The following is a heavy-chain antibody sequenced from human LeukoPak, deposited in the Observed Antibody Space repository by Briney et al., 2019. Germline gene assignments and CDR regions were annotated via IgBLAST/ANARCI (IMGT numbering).Heavy chain of an antibody. Sequence: SDTLSLTCAVYGGSFSGYYWSWIRQPPGKGLEWIGEINHSGSTNYNPSLKSRVTISVDTSKNQFSLKLSSVTAADTAVYYCARGGDAAGTNYWGQGTLVTVSS. CDR1: GGSFSGYY. V-gene: IGHV4-34*01. CDR2: INHSGST. CDR3: ARGGDAAGTNY. J-gene: IGHJ4*02. D-gene: IGHD6-13*01.